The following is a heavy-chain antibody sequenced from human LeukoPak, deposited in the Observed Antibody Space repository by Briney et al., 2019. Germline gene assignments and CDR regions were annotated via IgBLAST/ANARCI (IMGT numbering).Heavy chain of an antibody. CDR3: ASVRNSWFDY. Sequence: PGGSLRLSCAASGFTFSSYSMNWVRQVPGKGLEWVSYISSSTSTIYYADSVKGRFTISRDNSKNTLYLQMNSLRAEDTAVYYCASVRNSWFDYWGQGTLVTVSS. J-gene: IGHJ4*02. CDR2: ISSSTSTI. V-gene: IGHV3-48*01. D-gene: IGHD6-13*01. CDR1: GFTFSSYS.